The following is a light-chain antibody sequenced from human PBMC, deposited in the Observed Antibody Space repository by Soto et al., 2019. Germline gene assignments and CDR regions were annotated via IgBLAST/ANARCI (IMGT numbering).Light chain of an antibody. CDR2: GAS. CDR3: QQYGSSGT. J-gene: IGKJ1*01. CDR1: QSVSGSY. Sequence: EIVLTQSPGTLSLSPGERATLSCRASQSVSGSYLAWYQQKPGQAPRLLIYGASSRATGVPDRFRGSGSETDFTLTISRLEPEDFAVYYCQQYGSSGTFGQGTKVDVK. V-gene: IGKV3-20*01.